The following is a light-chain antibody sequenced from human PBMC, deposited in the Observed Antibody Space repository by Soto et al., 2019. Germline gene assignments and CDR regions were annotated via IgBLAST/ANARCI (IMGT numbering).Light chain of an antibody. J-gene: IGKJ1*01. V-gene: IGKV1-39*01. CDR2: AAY. CDR3: QQSYSTPWT. Sequence: DLQMTQSPSSLSASVGDRVTITCRASQSITNYLSWYQQKPGKAPKLLIYAAYSLQSGVPSRFSGCESETDFTLSISSLQPEDFATYYCQQSYSTPWTFGQGTKVEIK. CDR1: QSITNY.